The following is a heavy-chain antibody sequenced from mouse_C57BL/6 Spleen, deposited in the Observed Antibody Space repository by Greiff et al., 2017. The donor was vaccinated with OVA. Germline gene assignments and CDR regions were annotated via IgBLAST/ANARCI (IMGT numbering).Heavy chain of an antibody. J-gene: IGHJ4*01. D-gene: IGHD1-1*01. Sequence: QVQLQQSGAELVRPGASVKLSCKASGYTFTDYYINWVKQRPGQGLEWIARIYPGSGNTYYNEKFKGKATLTAEKSSSTAYMQLSSLTSEDSAVYFCARVTTVVDPYYAMDYWGQGTSVTVSS. V-gene: IGHV1-76*01. CDR2: IYPGSGNT. CDR1: GYTFTDYY. CDR3: ARVTTVVDPYYAMDY.